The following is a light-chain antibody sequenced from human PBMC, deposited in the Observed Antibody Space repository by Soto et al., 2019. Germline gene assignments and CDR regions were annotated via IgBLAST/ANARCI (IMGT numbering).Light chain of an antibody. CDR2: EVN. Sequence: QSALTQPASLSGSPGQSITISCTGTSSDIGAYDYVSWFQQHPGKAPKLMISEVNNRPSGVSNRFSGSKSGNTAYLTISGLQVEDEAEYFCSSFTTTSTHVCGTGTKVTVL. V-gene: IGLV2-14*01. CDR1: SSDIGAYDY. J-gene: IGLJ1*01. CDR3: SSFTTTSTHV.